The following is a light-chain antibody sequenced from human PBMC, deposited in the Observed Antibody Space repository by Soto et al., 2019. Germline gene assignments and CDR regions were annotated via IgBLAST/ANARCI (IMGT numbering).Light chain of an antibody. V-gene: IGLV1-51*01. CDR3: GAWDSSLNVYV. CDR1: ASNTGNDY. J-gene: IGLJ1*01. Sequence: QSALTQPASVSAAPGHKVTISCSGTASNTGNDYVSWYQQLPGEAPQLLIYDNNRRPSGIPDRFSGSRSDTSATLGITGLQTGDEADYSCGAWDSSLNVYVFGTGTKVTVL. CDR2: DNN.